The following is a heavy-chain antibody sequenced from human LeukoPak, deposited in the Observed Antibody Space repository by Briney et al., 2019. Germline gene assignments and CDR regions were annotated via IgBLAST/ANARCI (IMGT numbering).Heavy chain of an antibody. D-gene: IGHD3-16*01. CDR3: TTEYFGGFEY. J-gene: IGHJ4*02. Sequence: GGSLRLSCVLSTFTKAWMNWVRQAPGKGLEWVGRVKNRGDGMATDYAAPVRGRFIISRDDSKKTVYLQMDSLKTEDTAVYFCTTEYFGGFEYWGQGTLVTVSS. V-gene: IGHV3-15*07. CDR1: TFTKAW. CDR2: VKNRGDGMAT.